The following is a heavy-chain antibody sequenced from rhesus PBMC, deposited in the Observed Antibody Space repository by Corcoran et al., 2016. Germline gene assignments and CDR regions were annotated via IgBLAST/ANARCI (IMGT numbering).Heavy chain of an antibody. J-gene: IGHJ4*01. CDR1: GGSVSSSNW. CDR3: ARRAAAGTPPWPNFDY. D-gene: IGHD6-31*01. CDR2: ISGSSGST. Sequence: QVQLQESGPGLVKPSETLSLTCAVSGGSVSSSNWWSWIRQPPGKGLEWIGYISGSSGSTYYNPSLQSRVTISTDTSKNQFSLKLSSVTAADTAVYYCARRAAAGTPPWPNFDYWGQGVLVTVSS. V-gene: IGHV4-65*01.